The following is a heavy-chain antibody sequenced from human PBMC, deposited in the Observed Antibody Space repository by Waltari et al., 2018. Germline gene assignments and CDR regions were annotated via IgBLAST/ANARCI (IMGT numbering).Heavy chain of an antibody. CDR2: IYHSGST. CDR3: AGKTEWELSEYFQH. CDR1: GYSISSGYY. J-gene: IGHJ1*01. V-gene: IGHV4-38-2*01. D-gene: IGHD1-26*01. Sequence: QVQLQESGPGLVKPSETLSLTCAVSGYSISSGYYWGWIRQPPGKGLEWIGSIYHSGSTYYNPSLKSRVTISVDTSKNQFSLKLSSVTAADTAVYYCAGKTEWELSEYFQHWGQGTLVTVSS.